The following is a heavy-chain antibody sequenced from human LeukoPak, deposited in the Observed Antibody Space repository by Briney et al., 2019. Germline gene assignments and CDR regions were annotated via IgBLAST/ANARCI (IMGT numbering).Heavy chain of an antibody. CDR1: GGSISSSSYY. CDR2: IYYSGTT. D-gene: IGHD4-17*01. J-gene: IGHJ4*02. V-gene: IGHV4-39*01. CDR3: ASSLRSDDY. Sequence: SETLSLTCTVSGGSISSSSYYWGWIHQPPGKGLEWIGSIYYSGTTYYNPSLKSRVTISVDTPKNQFSLKLSAVTAADTAVYYCASSLRSDDYWGQGTLVTVSS.